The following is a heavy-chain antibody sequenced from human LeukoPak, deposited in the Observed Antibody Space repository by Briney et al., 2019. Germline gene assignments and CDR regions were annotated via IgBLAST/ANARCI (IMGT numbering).Heavy chain of an antibody. CDR2: IYYSGST. CDR1: GGSISSSSYY. J-gene: IGHJ3*02. D-gene: IGHD4-17*01. Sequence: SETLSLTCTVSGGSISSSSYYWGWLRQPPGTGLEWIGSIYYSGSTYYNPSLKSRVTISVDTSKNQFSLKLSPVTAADTAVYYCARSIPTDYGDFEDAFDIWGQGTMVTVSS. V-gene: IGHV4-39*01. CDR3: ARSIPTDYGDFEDAFDI.